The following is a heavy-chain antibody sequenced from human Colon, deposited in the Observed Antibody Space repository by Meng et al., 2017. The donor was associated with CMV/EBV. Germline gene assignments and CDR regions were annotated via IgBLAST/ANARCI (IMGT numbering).Heavy chain of an antibody. J-gene: IGHJ5*02. Sequence: GASLRLSCAASGFTFRDYYMTWIRQAPGKGLEWLSSISSDGGSRSYADSVKGRFTISRDNAKKSLDLQMNNLRVEDTATYYCARERIESSSSRWFDPWGQGTLVTVSS. D-gene: IGHD6-6*01. V-gene: IGHV3-11*01. CDR1: GFTFRDYY. CDR2: ISSDGGSR. CDR3: ARERIESSSSRWFDP.